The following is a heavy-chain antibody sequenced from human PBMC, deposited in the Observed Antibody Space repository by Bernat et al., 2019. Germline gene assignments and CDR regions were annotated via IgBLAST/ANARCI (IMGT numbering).Heavy chain of an antibody. CDR2: IYYSGST. V-gene: IGHV4-30-4*01. D-gene: IGHD3-22*01. CDR3: AREPLSSVVVIIGAFDI. CDR1: GGSISSGDYY. Sequence: QLQLQESGSGLVKPSQTLSLTCAVSGGSISSGDYYWSWIRQPPGKGLEWIGYIYYSGSTYYNPSLKSRVTISVDTSKNQFSLKLSSVTAADTAVYYCAREPLSSVVVIIGAFDIWGQGTMVTVSS. J-gene: IGHJ3*02.